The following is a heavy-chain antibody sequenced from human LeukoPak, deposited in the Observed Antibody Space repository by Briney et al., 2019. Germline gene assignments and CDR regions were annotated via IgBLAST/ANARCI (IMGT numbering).Heavy chain of an antibody. J-gene: IGHJ5*02. D-gene: IGHD6-6*01. CDR2: IYTSGST. V-gene: IGHV4-4*07. CDR3: AREDPVSSSYPT. CDR1: GGSISSYY. Sequence: SETLSLTCTVSGGSISSYYWSWIRQPAGKGLEWIGRIYTSGSTNYNPSLKSRVTISVDRSKNQFSLKLSSVTAADTAVYYCAREDPVSSSYPTLGQGTLVTVSS.